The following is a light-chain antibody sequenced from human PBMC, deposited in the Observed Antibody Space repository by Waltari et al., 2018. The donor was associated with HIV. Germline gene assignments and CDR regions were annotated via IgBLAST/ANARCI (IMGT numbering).Light chain of an antibody. CDR3: LQQNSFPWT. V-gene: IGKV1-17*01. CDR2: GAS. J-gene: IGKJ1*01. Sequence: DIQMTQSPPSLSASMGDRLTITCRAGQDIGKDLNWFQQKPGKVPKRLIYGASHLQNGVPSRFRGSGSGSEFTLTISSLQPDDFATYYCLQQNSFPWTFGQGTQVEV. CDR1: QDIGKD.